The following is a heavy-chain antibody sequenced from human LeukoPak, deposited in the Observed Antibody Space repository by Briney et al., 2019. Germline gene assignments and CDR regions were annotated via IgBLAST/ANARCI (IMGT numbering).Heavy chain of an antibody. CDR2: IYSSGTT. J-gene: IGHJ4*02. Sequence: SETLSLTCAVYGGSFSGYYWSWIRQPPGRGLEWIGYIYSSGTTNYNPSLKGRVTISVDTSKSQFSLKLSSVTAADTAVYYCARGPTKNYFDSWGQGTVVTVSS. CDR1: GGSFSGYY. CDR3: ARGPTKNYFDS. V-gene: IGHV4-59*01.